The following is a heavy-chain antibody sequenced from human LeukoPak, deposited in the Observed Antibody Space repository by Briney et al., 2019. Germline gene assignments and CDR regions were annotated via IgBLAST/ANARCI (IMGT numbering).Heavy chain of an antibody. J-gene: IGHJ4*02. CDR1: GGSISSSNW. V-gene: IGHV4-4*02. D-gene: IGHD4-23*01. CDR3: ASLQAHGGNYIDY. CDR2: IYHSGST. Sequence: SETLSLTCAVSGGSISSSNWWSWVRQPPGKGLEWIGEIYHSGSTNYNPSLKSRVTISVDTSKDQFSLKLTSVTAADTAIYYCASLQAHGGNYIDYWGQGTLVTVSS.